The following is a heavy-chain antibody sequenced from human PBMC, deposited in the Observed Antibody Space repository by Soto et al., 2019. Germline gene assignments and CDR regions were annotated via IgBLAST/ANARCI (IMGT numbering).Heavy chain of an antibody. Sequence: SETLSLTCTVSGGSIRSYYWSWIRQPPGKTLEWIGYTYYSGGTNYNPSLESRVTISVDTSKNQLSLKLRSVTAADTAVYYCATSPPFRAVSKFDYWGPGTLVTVSS. CDR2: TYYSGGT. J-gene: IGHJ4*02. D-gene: IGHD4-4*01. CDR3: ATSPPFRAVSKFDY. CDR1: GGSIRSYY. V-gene: IGHV4-59*08.